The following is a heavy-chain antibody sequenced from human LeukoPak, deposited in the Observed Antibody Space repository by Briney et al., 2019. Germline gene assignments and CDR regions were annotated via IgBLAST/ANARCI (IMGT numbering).Heavy chain of an antibody. Sequence: ASVKVSCKASGYTFTGYYMHWVRQAPGQGLEWMGRINPNSGGTNYAQKFRGRVTMTRDTSISTAYMELSRLRSDDTAVYYCARPYCSSTSCSHDAFDIWGQGTMVTVSS. V-gene: IGHV1-2*06. CDR3: ARPYCSSTSCSHDAFDI. CDR1: GYTFTGYY. D-gene: IGHD2-2*01. J-gene: IGHJ3*02. CDR2: INPNSGGT.